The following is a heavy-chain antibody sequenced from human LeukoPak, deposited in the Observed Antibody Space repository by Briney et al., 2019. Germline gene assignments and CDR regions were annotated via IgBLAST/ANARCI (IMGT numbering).Heavy chain of an antibody. CDR1: GGTFSSYA. Sequence: GASVKVSCKASGGTFSSYAISWVRQAPGQGLEWMGGIIPIFGTANYAQKFQGRVTITADESTSTAYMELSSLRSDDTAVYYCARDLHSSGWEGYWGQGTLVTVSS. CDR2: IIPIFGTA. J-gene: IGHJ4*02. CDR3: ARDLHSSGWEGY. D-gene: IGHD6-19*01. V-gene: IGHV1-69*13.